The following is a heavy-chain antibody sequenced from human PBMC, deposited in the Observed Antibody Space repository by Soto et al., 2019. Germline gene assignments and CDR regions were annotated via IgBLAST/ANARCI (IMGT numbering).Heavy chain of an antibody. D-gene: IGHD5-12*01. CDR2: IIPSFGTA. CDR1: GGTFSSYA. Sequence: QVQLVQSGAEVKKPGSSVKVSCKASGGTFSSYAISWVRQAPGQGLEWMGGIIPSFGTANYAQKFQGRVTITADEATSTPYMELSSLRSEDTDVNYCARAADVDLGCYYYGMDVWGQGTTVTVSS. J-gene: IGHJ6*02. CDR3: ARAADVDLGCYYYGMDV. V-gene: IGHV1-69*01.